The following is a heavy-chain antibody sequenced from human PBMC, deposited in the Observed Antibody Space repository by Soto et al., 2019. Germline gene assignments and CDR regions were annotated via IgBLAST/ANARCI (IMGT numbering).Heavy chain of an antibody. J-gene: IGHJ4*02. CDR1: GFTFSSYG. Sequence: QVQLVESGGGVVQPGRSLRLSCAASGFTFSSYGMHWVRQAPGKGLEWVAVIWYDGSNKYYADSVKGRFTISRDNSKNKLYLQMNSLSAEDTAVYYCARDPLVWFGEFRPLYFAYWGQGTLVTVSS. CDR3: ARDPLVWFGEFRPLYFAY. CDR2: IWYDGSNK. V-gene: IGHV3-33*01. D-gene: IGHD3-10*01.